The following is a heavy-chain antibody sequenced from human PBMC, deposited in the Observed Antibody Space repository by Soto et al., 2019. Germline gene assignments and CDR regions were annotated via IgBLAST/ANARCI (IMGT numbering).Heavy chain of an antibody. CDR3: AKEEDSQTLDY. V-gene: IGHV1-18*04. J-gene: IGHJ4*02. CDR2: ISPYNGNI. Sequence: QVQLVQSGAEVKEPGASVKVSCKASGYTFSNYGISWVRQAPGQGLEWMGWISPYNGNIKYAQNFQGRVTMTTDTSTSTAYMELRSLRSGDTAVYYCAKEEDSQTLDYWGQGTLVTVSS. CDR1: GYTFSNYG.